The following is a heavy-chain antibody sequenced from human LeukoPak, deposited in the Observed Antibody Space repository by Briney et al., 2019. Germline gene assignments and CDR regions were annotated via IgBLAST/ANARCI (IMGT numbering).Heavy chain of an antibody. J-gene: IGHJ4*02. CDR2: ISGSGGST. D-gene: IGHD2-2*01. Sequence: GGSLRLSCAASGFTFSSYAMSWVRQAPGKGLEWVSAISGSGGSTYYADSVKGRFTISRDNAKNSLYLQMNSLRVEDTAVYYCAREACSSTSCYDYWGQGTLVTVSS. CDR1: GFTFSSYA. CDR3: AREACSSTSCYDY. V-gene: IGHV3-23*01.